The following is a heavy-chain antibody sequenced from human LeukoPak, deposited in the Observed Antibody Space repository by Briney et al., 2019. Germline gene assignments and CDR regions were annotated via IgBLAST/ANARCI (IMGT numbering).Heavy chain of an antibody. CDR1: GYTFTGYY. J-gene: IGHJ4*02. CDR3: GTLLSNGPFDY. Sequence: ASVKVSCKASGYTFTGYYMHWVRQAPGQGLEWMGWINPNSGATKYAQKFQGRVTMTRDTSISTAYIELSRLTSDDTAVYYCGTLLSNGPFDYWGQGTLVTVSS. V-gene: IGHV1-2*02. CDR2: INPNSGAT.